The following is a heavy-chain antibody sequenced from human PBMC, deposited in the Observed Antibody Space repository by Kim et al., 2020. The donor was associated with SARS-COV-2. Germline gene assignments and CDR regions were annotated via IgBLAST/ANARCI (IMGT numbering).Heavy chain of an antibody. J-gene: IGHJ5*02. V-gene: IGHV4-39*01. CDR2: IYYSGST. CDR1: GGSISSSSYY. D-gene: IGHD4-17*01. Sequence: SETLSLTCTVSGGSISSSSYYWGWIRQPPGKGLEWIGSIYYSGSTYYNPSLKSRVTISVDTSKNQFSLKLSSVTAADTAMYDCAREMTTVTTTIYNWFDPWGQGTLVTVSS. CDR3: AREMTTVTTTIYNWFDP.